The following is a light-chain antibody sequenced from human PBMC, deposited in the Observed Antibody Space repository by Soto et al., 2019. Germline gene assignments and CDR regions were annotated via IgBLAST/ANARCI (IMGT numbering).Light chain of an antibody. CDR1: FSDVGGYDY. CDR3: SSHTSGSTRV. Sequence: QSVLTQPASVSGSPGQSIAISCTGTFSDVGGYDYVSWCQQHPDKAPKLMIYEVTKRPSGVSNRISGSKSGNTASLTISGLQPEDEADYYCSSHTSGSTRVFGSGTKVTVL. CDR2: EVT. J-gene: IGLJ1*01. V-gene: IGLV2-14*01.